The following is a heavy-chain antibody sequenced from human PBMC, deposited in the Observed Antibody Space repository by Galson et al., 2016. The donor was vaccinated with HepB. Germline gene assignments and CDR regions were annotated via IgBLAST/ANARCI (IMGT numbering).Heavy chain of an antibody. J-gene: IGHJ4*02. D-gene: IGHD3-3*01. CDR1: GFIFDDYA. Sequence: SLRLSCAASGFIFDDYAMYWVRQVPGKGLEWVSGITWNSGNIAYADSVKGRFTISRDNAKNSLSLQMNSLIAEDTAFYYWAKSRVREFWRGDSLGSWGQGTLVTVSS. V-gene: IGHV3-9*01. CDR3: AKSRVREFWRGDSLGS. CDR2: ITWNSGNI.